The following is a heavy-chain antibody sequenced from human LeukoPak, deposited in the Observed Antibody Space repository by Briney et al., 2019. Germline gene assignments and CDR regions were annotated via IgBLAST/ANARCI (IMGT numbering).Heavy chain of an antibody. Sequence: SETLSLTCAVYGGSFSGYYWSWIRQPPGKGLEWIGEINHSGSTNYNPSLKSRVTISVDTSKNQFSLKLSSVTAADTAVYYCARGLCLDYWGQGTLVTFSS. D-gene: IGHD3-10*02. CDR2: INHSGST. CDR1: GGSFSGYY. CDR3: ARGLCLDY. J-gene: IGHJ4*02. V-gene: IGHV4-34*01.